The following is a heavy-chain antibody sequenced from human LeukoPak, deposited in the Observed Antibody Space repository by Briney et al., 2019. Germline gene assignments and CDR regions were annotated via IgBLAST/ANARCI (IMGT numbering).Heavy chain of an antibody. J-gene: IGHJ3*02. Sequence: PGGSLRLSCAASAFTFSNYGMHWVRQAPGKGLEWVASILYDGSNKYYADSVKGRFTISRDNSKNTLYLQMNSLRGEDTAVYHCAVLYYYDSSGFYSNDVFDIWGQGTMVTVSA. D-gene: IGHD3-22*01. CDR1: AFTFSNYG. V-gene: IGHV3-30*03. CDR3: AVLYYYDSSGFYSNDVFDI. CDR2: ILYDGSNK.